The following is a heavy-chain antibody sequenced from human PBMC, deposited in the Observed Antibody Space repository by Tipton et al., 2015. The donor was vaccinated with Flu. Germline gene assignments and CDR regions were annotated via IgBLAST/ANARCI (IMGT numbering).Heavy chain of an antibody. CDR2: IIPFFGST. Sequence: VQLVQSGAEVKKPGSSVKVSCKASGGTFSTYGISWVRRAPGQGLQWMGEIIPFFGSTTYAQNFQGRVTFTADESTSTADMELSSLRFEDTAIYYCARGSDYKERSASYAFDIWGQGTMVTFSS. J-gene: IGHJ3*02. V-gene: IGHV1-69*12. D-gene: IGHD3-10*01. CDR3: ARGSDYKERSASYAFDI. CDR1: GGTFSTYG.